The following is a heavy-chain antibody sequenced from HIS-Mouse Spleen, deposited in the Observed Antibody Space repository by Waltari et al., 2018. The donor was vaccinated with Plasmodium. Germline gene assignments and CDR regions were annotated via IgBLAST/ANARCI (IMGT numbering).Heavy chain of an antibody. D-gene: IGHD2-15*01. CDR2: MNPNRGNT. V-gene: IGHV1-8*01. CDR3: ARGVGYCSGGSCYPADY. CDR1: GYPFTRYD. J-gene: IGHJ4*02. Sequence: QVQPVQSGAEVKKPGASVKVSCKASGYPFTRYDINWVRPAPEQGLEWMGWMNPNRGNTGYAQKFQGRVTMTRNTSISTAYMELSSLRSEDTAVYYCARGVGYCSGGSCYPADYWGQGTLVTVSS.